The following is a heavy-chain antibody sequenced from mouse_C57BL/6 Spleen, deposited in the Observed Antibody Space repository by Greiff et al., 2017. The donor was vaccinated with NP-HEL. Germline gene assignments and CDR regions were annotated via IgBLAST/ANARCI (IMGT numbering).Heavy chain of an antibody. D-gene: IGHD2-4*01. CDR2: IYPGGGNT. CDR3: ARHDYAGIFDY. Sequence: QVQLQQSGPELVKPGASVQISCKASGYAFTSSWLNWVKQRPGQGLEWIGLIYPGGGNTNYNEKFKGKATLTADKSSSTAYMQLSSLTSEDAAVYFCARHDYAGIFDYWGQGTTLTVSS. J-gene: IGHJ2*01. V-gene: IGHV1-82*01. CDR1: GYAFTSSW.